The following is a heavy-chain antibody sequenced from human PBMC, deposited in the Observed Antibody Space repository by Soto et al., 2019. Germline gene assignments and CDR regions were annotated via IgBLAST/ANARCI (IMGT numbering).Heavy chain of an antibody. CDR1: GDTFTSYY. V-gene: IGHV1-46*01. J-gene: IGHJ5*02. Sequence: ASVKVSCKAPGDTFTSYYMHWVRQAPGHGLEWMGVINPNGGSTRFAQKFQGRVTMTRDTSTSTVYMELRGLTSEDTAVYYCARSSCLVDGIIIAGTNWFGPWGQGTLVTVSS. D-gene: IGHD1-26*01. CDR2: INPNGGST. CDR3: ARSSCLVDGIIIAGTNWFGP.